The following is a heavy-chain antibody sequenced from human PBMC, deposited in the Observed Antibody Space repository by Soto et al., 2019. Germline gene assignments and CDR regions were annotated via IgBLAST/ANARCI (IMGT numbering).Heavy chain of an antibody. CDR3: ARDKITGLFDY. J-gene: IGHJ4*02. D-gene: IGHD2-8*02. Sequence: QVQLQQWGAGLLKPSETLSLTCAVYGGSFSGYYWTWIRQPPGTGLEWIGEINHSGSTNYHPSLKSRATISVDTSTNPFSLQLTSVTAADTAVYYCARDKITGLFDYWGQGTLVTVSS. CDR2: INHSGST. V-gene: IGHV4-34*01. CDR1: GGSFSGYY.